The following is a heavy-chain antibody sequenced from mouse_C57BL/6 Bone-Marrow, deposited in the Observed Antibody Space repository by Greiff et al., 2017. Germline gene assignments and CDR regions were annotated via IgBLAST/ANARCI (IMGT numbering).Heavy chain of an antibody. V-gene: IGHV1-15*01. D-gene: IGHD1-1*01. CDR2: IDPETGGT. CDR3: TRSYYYGSSFLFAY. CDR1: GYTFTDYE. Sequence: LVESGAELVRPGASVTLSCKASGYTFTDYEMHWVKQTPVHGLEWIGAIDPETGGTAYNQKFKGKAILTADKSSSTAYMELRSLTSEDSAVYYCTRSYYYGSSFLFAYWGQGTLVTVSA. J-gene: IGHJ3*01.